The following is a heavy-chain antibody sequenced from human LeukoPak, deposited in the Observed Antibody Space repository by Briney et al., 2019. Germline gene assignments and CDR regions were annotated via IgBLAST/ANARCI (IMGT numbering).Heavy chain of an antibody. Sequence: PGGSLRLSCAASGFTFSIYWMHWVRQAPGKGLVWVSRINSDGSDMSYADSVKGRFTISRDNAKNTVYLQMNSLRVEDTALYYCARDSRWYNGRYYDEGIDYWGQGTLVTVSS. CDR1: GFTFSIYW. CDR3: ARDSRWYNGRYYDEGIDY. V-gene: IGHV3-74*01. J-gene: IGHJ4*02. D-gene: IGHD1-26*01. CDR2: INSDGSDM.